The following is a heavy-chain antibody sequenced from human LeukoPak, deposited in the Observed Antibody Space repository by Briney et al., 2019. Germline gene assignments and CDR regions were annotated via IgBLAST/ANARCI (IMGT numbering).Heavy chain of an antibody. CDR2: VIPIYGTA. CDR1: GYTFTSYS. V-gene: IGHV1-69*13. Sequence: SVTVSCKASGYTFTSYSISWVDQAPGQGLESMDGVIPIYGTATYAEKTQGTATIAADASTCTAHIELTSLRSEDTAVHYCASGITMVRGVIDYSYGMDVWGQGTTVTVSS. CDR3: ASGITMVRGVIDYSYGMDV. J-gene: IGHJ6*02. D-gene: IGHD3-10*01.